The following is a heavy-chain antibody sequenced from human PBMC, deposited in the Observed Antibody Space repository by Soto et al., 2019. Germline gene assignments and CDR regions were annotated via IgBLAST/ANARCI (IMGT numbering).Heavy chain of an antibody. CDR3: ARVGGGSDYGDYQWDYYYGMDV. CDR2: IYYSGST. Sequence: QVQLQESGPGLVKPSQTLSLTCTVSGGSISSGGYYWSWIRQHPGKGLEWIGYIYYSGSTYYNPSLKMRVTISVDTSKNQFSLKLRSVTAADTAVYYCARVGGGSDYGDYQWDYYYGMDVWGQGTTVTVSS. V-gene: IGHV4-31*03. D-gene: IGHD4-17*01. J-gene: IGHJ6*02. CDR1: GGSISSGGYY.